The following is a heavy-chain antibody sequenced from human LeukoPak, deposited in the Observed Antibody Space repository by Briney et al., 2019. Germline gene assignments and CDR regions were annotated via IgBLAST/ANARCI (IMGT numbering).Heavy chain of an antibody. V-gene: IGHV4-30-2*01. J-gene: IGHJ4*02. CDR3: ARSIAAAGSYYFDY. Sequence: PSQTLSLTCAVSGGSISSGDYSWSWIRQPPGKGLEWIGYIYHSGSTYYNPSLKSRVTISVDRSKNQFSLKLSSVTAADTAVYYCARSIAAAGSYYFDYWGQGTLVTVSS. CDR1: GGSISSGDYS. D-gene: IGHD6-13*01. CDR2: IYHSGST.